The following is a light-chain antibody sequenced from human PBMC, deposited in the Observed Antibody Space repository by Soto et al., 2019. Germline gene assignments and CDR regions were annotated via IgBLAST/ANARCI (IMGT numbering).Light chain of an antibody. CDR2: DAS. CDR3: QQRRYWPVT. V-gene: IGKV3-11*01. Sequence: EIVLTQSPAILSMSPGARAPLSCRASQSVSSYFAWYQQKPGQAPRLLIYDASNRATGVPARFSGSGSGTDFTLTSSSLEPEDFAVYYCQQRRYWPVTFGQGTKVEIK. CDR1: QSVSSY. J-gene: IGKJ1*01.